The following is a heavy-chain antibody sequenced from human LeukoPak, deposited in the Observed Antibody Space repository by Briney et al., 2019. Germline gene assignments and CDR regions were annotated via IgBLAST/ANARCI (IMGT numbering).Heavy chain of an antibody. J-gene: IGHJ4*02. CDR3: ARDPSPLGNSKYCFDY. Sequence: ASVKVSCKASGYTFSNYAMNWVRQAPGQGLEWMGIINPSGGSTSYAQKFQGRVTMTRDTSTSTVYMELSSLRSEDTAVYYCARDPSPLGNSKYCFDYWGQGTLVTVSS. D-gene: IGHD4-23*01. CDR2: INPSGGST. CDR1: GYTFSNYA. V-gene: IGHV1-46*01.